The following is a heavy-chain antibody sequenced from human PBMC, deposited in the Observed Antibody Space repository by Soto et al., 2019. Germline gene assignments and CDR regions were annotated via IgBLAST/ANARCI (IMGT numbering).Heavy chain of an antibody. D-gene: IGHD6-13*01. CDR3: ARSQSRVAAVDY. V-gene: IGHV1-69*02. Sequence: QVQLVQSGAEVKKPGSSVKVSCKASGGTFSSYTISWVRQAPGQGLEWMGRIIPILGIANYAQKFQGRVTITADKSTSTAYMELSSLRSEDTAVYYCARSQSRVAAVDYWGQGTLVTVSS. CDR2: IIPILGIA. CDR1: GGTFSSYT. J-gene: IGHJ4*02.